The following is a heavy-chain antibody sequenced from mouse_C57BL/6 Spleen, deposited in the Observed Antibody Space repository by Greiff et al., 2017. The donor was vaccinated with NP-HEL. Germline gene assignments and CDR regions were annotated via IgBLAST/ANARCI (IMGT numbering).Heavy chain of an antibody. CDR1: GFNIKDDY. Sequence: VQLKESGAELVRPGASVKLSCTASGFNIKDDYMHWVKQRPEQGLEWIGWIDPENGDTEYASKFQGKATITADTSSNTAYLQLSSLTSEDTAVYYCTTKGVYYYGSSPFAYWGQGTLVTVSA. D-gene: IGHD1-1*01. V-gene: IGHV14-4*01. CDR3: TTKGVYYYGSSPFAY. J-gene: IGHJ3*01. CDR2: IDPENGDT.